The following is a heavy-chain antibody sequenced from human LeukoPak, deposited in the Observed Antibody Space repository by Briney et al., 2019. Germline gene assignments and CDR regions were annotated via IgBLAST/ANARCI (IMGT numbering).Heavy chain of an antibody. CDR2: ISSSGSTI. V-gene: IGHV3-11*01. J-gene: IGHJ5*02. CDR3: AREYQSDYYDSSGYYLNWFDP. Sequence: GGSLRLSCAASRFTFSDYYMSWIRQAPGKGLEWVSYISSSGSTIYYADSVKGRFTISRDNAKNSLYLQMNSLRAEDTAVYYCAREYQSDYYDSSGYYLNWFDPWGQGTLVTVSS. D-gene: IGHD3-22*01. CDR1: RFTFSDYY.